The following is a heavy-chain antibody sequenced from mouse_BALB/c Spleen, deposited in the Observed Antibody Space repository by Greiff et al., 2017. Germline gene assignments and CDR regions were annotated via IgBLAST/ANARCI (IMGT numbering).Heavy chain of an antibody. CDR1: GFTFSSYA. V-gene: IGHV5-9-4*01. D-gene: IGHD6-1*01. Sequence: EVNLVESGGGLVKPGGSLKLSCAASGFTFSSYAMSWVRQSPEKRLEWVAEISSGGSYTYYPDTVTGRFTISRDNAKNTLYLEMSSLRSEDTAMYYCAREGHSYYFDYWGQGTTLTVSS. CDR2: ISSGGSYT. J-gene: IGHJ2*01. CDR3: AREGHSYYFDY.